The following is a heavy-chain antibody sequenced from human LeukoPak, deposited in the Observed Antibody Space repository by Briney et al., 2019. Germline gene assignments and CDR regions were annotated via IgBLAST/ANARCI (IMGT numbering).Heavy chain of an antibody. Sequence: GGSLRLSCAASGFTFNSYAMSWVRQAPWERLQWVSGISDSGGNTYYADSVKGRFTISRDNSKNTLYLQMNSLRAEDTAVYYCASSYCSGGSCYLLNWGQGTLVTVSS. CDR2: ISDSGGNT. V-gene: IGHV3-23*01. D-gene: IGHD2-15*01. CDR1: GFTFNSYA. J-gene: IGHJ4*02. CDR3: ASSYCSGGSCYLLN.